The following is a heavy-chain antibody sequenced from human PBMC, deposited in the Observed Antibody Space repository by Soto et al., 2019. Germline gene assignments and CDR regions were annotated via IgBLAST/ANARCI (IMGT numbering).Heavy chain of an antibody. J-gene: IGHJ3*02. CDR1: GGSFSGYY. CDR2: INHSGST. Sequence: QVQLQQWGAGLLKPSETLSLTCAVYGGSFSGYYWSWIRQPPGKGLEWIGEINHSGSTNYNPSLKSRVTISVATSKNHFSLKLSSVTAADTALYYCARHRRRRYCSGGSCYHDAFDIWGQGTMVTVSS. V-gene: IGHV4-34*01. CDR3: ARHRRRRYCSGGSCYHDAFDI. D-gene: IGHD2-15*01.